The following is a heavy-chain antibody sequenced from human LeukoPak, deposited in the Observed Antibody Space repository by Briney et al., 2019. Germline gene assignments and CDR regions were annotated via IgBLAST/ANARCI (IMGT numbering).Heavy chain of an antibody. J-gene: IGHJ4*02. Sequence: SETLSLTCTVSGYSISSGYYWGWIRQPPGKGLEWIGRIYHSGSTYYNPSLKSRVTISVDTSKNQFSLKLSSVTAADTAVYYCARVWSYSGSYPNYFDYWGQGTLVTVSS. CDR2: IYHSGST. D-gene: IGHD1-26*01. V-gene: IGHV4-38-2*02. CDR1: GYSISSGYY. CDR3: ARVWSYSGSYPNYFDY.